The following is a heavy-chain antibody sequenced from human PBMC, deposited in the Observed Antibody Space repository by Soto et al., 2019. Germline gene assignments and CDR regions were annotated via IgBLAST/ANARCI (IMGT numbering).Heavy chain of an antibody. CDR1: GGSISSGGYY. CDR3: AXALASTMVLGVITEYFDY. J-gene: IGHJ4*02. Sequence: SETLSLTCTVSGGSISSGGYYWSLIRQHPWKGLYWICYICYSGITYYNPSLKIRVTISVDTSKNHFSLNLISVTASDTAVYYXAXALASTMVLGVITEYFDYWGQGTLVTVSS. CDR2: ICYSGIT. V-gene: IGHV4-31*03. D-gene: IGHD3-10*01.